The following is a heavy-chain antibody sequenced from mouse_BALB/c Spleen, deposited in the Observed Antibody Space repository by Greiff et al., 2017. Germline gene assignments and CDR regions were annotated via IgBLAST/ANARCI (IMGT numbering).Heavy chain of an antibody. Sequence: QVQLQQSGPSLVQPSQSLSITCTVSGFSLTSYGVHWVRQSPGKGLEWLGVIWRGGSTDYNAAFMSRLSITKDNSKSQVFFKMNSLQADDTAIYYCGGYYGYGDGYAMDYWGQGTSVTVSS. CDR1: GFSLTSYG. J-gene: IGHJ4*01. CDR3: GGYYGYGDGYAMDY. V-gene: IGHV2-5-1*01. CDR2: IWRGGST. D-gene: IGHD2-2*01.